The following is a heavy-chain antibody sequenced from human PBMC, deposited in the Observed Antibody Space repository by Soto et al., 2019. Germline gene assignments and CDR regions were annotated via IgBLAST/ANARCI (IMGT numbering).Heavy chain of an antibody. CDR3: ARDLSFDTDYYGSGSYYNGGLWAFDI. CDR1: GYTFTSYG. Sequence: ASVKVSCKASGYTFTSYGISWVRQAPGQGLEWMGWISVYNGNTNYAQKLQGRVTMTTDTSTSTAYMELRSLRSDDTAVYYCARDLSFDTDYYGSGSYYNGGLWAFDIWGQGTMVTVSS. J-gene: IGHJ3*02. CDR2: ISVYNGNT. V-gene: IGHV1-18*01. D-gene: IGHD3-10*01.